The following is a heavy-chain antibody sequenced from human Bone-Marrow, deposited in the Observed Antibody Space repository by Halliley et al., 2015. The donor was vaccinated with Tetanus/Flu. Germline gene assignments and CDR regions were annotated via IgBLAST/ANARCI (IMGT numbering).Heavy chain of an antibody. Sequence: LQWVSYISPSSGSTAYTDPVKGRFTISGDNSRNSLYLQMDRLRAEDTAIYYCSRAAWNKPPPDSWGLGTLVTVSS. V-gene: IGHV3-11*05. CDR2: ISPSSGST. CDR3: SRAAWNKPPPDS. D-gene: IGHD1-1*01. J-gene: IGHJ5*01.